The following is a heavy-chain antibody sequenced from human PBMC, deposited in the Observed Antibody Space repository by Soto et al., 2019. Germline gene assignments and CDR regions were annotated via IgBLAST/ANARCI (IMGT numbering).Heavy chain of an antibody. CDR1: GFPFSSYD. V-gene: IGHV3-13*01. D-gene: IGHD6-13*01. Sequence: PGGSMRLSCAASGFPFSSYDMHWVRQATGKGLEWVSAIGTAGDTYYPGSVKGRFTISRENAKNSLYLQMNSLRAEDTAVYYCARASAAAGTFYYYGMDVWGQGTTVTVSS. CDR3: ARASAAAGTFYYYGMDV. J-gene: IGHJ6*02. CDR2: IGTAGDT.